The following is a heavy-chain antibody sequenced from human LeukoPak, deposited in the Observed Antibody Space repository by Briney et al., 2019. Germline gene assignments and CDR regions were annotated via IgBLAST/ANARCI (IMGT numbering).Heavy chain of an antibody. CDR1: GYTFTSYG. V-gene: IGHV1-18*01. CDR3: AAHKSYYYDSSGYYST. Sequence: ASLKVSCKASGYTFTSYGISWVRQTPEQGLGWVGWISAYNVNTNYAQKLQGRVTMTTDTSTSTAYMELRRLRSDDTAVYYCAAHKSYYYDSSGYYSTWGQGTLVTVSS. J-gene: IGHJ5*02. CDR2: ISAYNVNT. D-gene: IGHD3-22*01.